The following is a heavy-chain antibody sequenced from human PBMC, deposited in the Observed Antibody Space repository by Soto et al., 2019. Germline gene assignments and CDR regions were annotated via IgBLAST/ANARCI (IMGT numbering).Heavy chain of an antibody. D-gene: IGHD3-10*01. CDR2: ISGSGGST. V-gene: IGHV3-23*01. J-gene: IGHJ4*02. CDR3: AKDGIRFYRSGSYYFDY. Sequence: GGSLRLSCAASGFTFSSYAMSWVRQAPGKGLEWVSAISGSGGSTYYADSVKGRFTISRDNSKNTLYLQMNSLRAEDTAVYYCAKDGIRFYRSGSYYFDYWGQGTLVTVSS. CDR1: GFTFSSYA.